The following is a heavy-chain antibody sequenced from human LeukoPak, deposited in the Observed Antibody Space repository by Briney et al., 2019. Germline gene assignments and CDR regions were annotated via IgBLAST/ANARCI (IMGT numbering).Heavy chain of an antibody. CDR1: GFTFDDYA. J-gene: IGHJ5*02. Sequence: GGSLRLSCAASGFTFDDYAMHWVRQAPGKGLEWVSGISWNSGSIGYADSVKGRFTISRDNAKNSLYLQMNSLRAEDTAVYYCAKDSYYYDSSGYRTNWFDPWGQGTLVTVSS. V-gene: IGHV3-9*01. D-gene: IGHD3-22*01. CDR3: AKDSYYYDSSGYRTNWFDP. CDR2: ISWNSGSI.